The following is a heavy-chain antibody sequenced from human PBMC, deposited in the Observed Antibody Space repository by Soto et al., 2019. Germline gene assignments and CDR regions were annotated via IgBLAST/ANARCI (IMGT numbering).Heavy chain of an antibody. Sequence: PSETLSLTCAVSGGSISSGGYSWSWIRQPPGKGLEWIGYIYHSGSTYYNPSLKSRVTISVDRSKNQFSLKLSSVTAADTAVYYCARGVPNYFDYWGQGTLVTVSS. CDR1: GGSISSGGYS. J-gene: IGHJ4*02. V-gene: IGHV4-30-2*01. CDR3: ARGVPNYFDY. CDR2: IYHSGST.